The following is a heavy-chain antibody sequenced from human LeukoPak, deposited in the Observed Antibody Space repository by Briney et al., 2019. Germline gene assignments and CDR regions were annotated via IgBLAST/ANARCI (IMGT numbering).Heavy chain of an antibody. V-gene: IGHV3-9*01. CDR1: GFTFDDYA. D-gene: IGHD6-19*01. Sequence: PGRSLRLSCAASGFTFDDYAMHWVRQAPGKGLEWVSGISWNSGSIGYADSVKGRFTISRDNAKNSLYLQMNSLRAEDTALYYCAKDRSGWSTSGQGTLVTVSS. CDR3: AKDRSGWST. CDR2: ISWNSGSI. J-gene: IGHJ5*02.